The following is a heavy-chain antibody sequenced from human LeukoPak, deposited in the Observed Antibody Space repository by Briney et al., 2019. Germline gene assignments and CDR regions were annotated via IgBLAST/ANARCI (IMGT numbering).Heavy chain of an antibody. V-gene: IGHV4-39*01. J-gene: IGHJ4*02. CDR2: NYYSGST. D-gene: IGHD1-26*01. Sequence: SETLSLTCTVSGGSISSSSYYWGWIRQPPGKGLEWIGSNYYSGSTYYNPSLKSRVTISVDTSKNQLSLKLSSVTAADTAVYYCARIVGASDYWGQGTLVTVSS. CDR3: ARIVGASDY. CDR1: GGSISSSSYY.